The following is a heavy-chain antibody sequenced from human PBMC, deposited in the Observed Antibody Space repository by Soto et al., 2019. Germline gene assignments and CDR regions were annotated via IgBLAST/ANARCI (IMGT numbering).Heavy chain of an antibody. V-gene: IGHV4-59*08. CDR2: IYYSGST. D-gene: IGHD3-10*01. J-gene: IGHJ4*02. CDR1: GGSISSYY. CDR3: ARLTHRGDYFDY. Sequence: QVQLQESGPGLVKPSETLSLTCTVSGGSISSYYWSWIRQPPGKGLEWIGYIYYSGSTNYNPSLKSRVTISVDTSKNQFSLKLSSVTAADTAVYYCARLTHRGDYFDYWGQGTLVTVSS.